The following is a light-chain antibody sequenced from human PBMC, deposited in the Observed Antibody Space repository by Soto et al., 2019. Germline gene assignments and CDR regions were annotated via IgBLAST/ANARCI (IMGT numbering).Light chain of an antibody. CDR1: QSVSSSY. V-gene: IGKV3-20*01. J-gene: IGKJ2*01. Sequence: EIVLTQSPGTLSLSPGERATLSCRASQSVSSSYLAWYQQKPGQAPRLLIYGASSRATGIPDRFSGSGSGTDFTLTISRLEPEDFAVYYCQQYGSSPVTFGQGTKQEIK. CDR3: QQYGSSPVT. CDR2: GAS.